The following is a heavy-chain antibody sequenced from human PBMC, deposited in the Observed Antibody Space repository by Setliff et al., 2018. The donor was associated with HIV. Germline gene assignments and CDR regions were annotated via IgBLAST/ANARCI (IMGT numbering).Heavy chain of an antibody. D-gene: IGHD2-15*01. Sequence: SVKVSCKASGGTFSSYAVSWVRQAPGQGLEWMGAINPSGGSTWYAQKFQGRVTITADESTSTVYMGLNSLTAEDTAVYYCARGGLIGGGPLHYSYYDLDVWGQGTAVAVCS. V-gene: IGHV1-69*13. J-gene: IGHJ6*02. CDR3: ARGGLIGGGPLHYSYYDLDV. CDR2: INPSGGST. CDR1: GGTFSSYA.